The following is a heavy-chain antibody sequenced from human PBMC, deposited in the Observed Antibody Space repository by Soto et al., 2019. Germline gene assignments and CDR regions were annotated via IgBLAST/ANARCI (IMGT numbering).Heavy chain of an antibody. CDR3: TTGSVEGF. CDR1: GFSVTNAW. J-gene: IGHJ6*02. Sequence: EVQLVDSGGGLVKPGGSLRLSCAASGFSVTNAWMYWVRQAPGKGLEWVGRVFTSAEGGVTNYAASEKERFTISRYDSKNTVYLQMNSLITEDTAVYYCTTGSVEGFWGQGTTVTVSS. CDR2: VFTSAEGGVT. D-gene: IGHD2-15*01. V-gene: IGHV3-15*07.